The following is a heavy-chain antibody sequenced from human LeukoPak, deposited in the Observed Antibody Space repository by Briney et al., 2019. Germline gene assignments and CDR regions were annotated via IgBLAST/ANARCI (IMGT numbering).Heavy chain of an antibody. D-gene: IGHD5-18*01. Sequence: ASVKVSCKASGYTFTGYYMHWVRQAPGQGLEWMGWINPNSGGTNYAQKFQGRVTMTRDTSSSTAYMELSRLRSDDTAVYYCARDTRTAMVEGVDYWGQGTLVTVSS. J-gene: IGHJ4*02. CDR3: ARDTRTAMVEGVDY. V-gene: IGHV1-2*02. CDR1: GYTFTGYY. CDR2: INPNSGGT.